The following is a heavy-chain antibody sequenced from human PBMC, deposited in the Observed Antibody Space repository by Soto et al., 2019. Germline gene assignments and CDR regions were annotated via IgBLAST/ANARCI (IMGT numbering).Heavy chain of an antibody. J-gene: IGHJ3*02. CDR1: GGSISSSSYY. V-gene: IGHV4-39*01. CDR3: ATPVYCSSTSCSDAFDI. D-gene: IGHD2-2*01. Sequence: SETLSLTCTVSGGSISSSSYYWGWIRQPPGKGLERIGRIYYSGRTYYNPSLKGRVTISVDTSKNQFSLKLSSVTAADTAVDYCATPVYCSSTSCSDAFDIWGQGTMVTVSS. CDR2: IYYSGRT.